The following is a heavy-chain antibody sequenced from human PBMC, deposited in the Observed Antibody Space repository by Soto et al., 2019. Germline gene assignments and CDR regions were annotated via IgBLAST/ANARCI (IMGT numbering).Heavy chain of an antibody. V-gene: IGHV4-61*01. CDR1: GGSITSSSYY. D-gene: IGHD2-21*02. J-gene: IGHJ4*02. CDR3: ARDLWGYCGTDCYPLDV. Sequence: PSETLSLTCTVSGGSITSSSYYWSWFRQSPGKRMEWIGYVHHSWGSSYNPSLQSRVAISLDTSKSQFSLKVTSVTAADTAVYYCARDLWGYCGTDCYPLDVWGQGTLVTVSS. CDR2: VHHSWGS.